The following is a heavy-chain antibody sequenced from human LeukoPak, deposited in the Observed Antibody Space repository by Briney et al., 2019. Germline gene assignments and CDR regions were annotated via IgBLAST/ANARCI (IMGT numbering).Heavy chain of an antibody. V-gene: IGHV3-48*03. D-gene: IGHD3-10*02. Sequence: GGLRLSCAASGFTFSSYEMNWIRQAPGKGLEWVSYISSSGSTIYYADSVKGRFTISRDNAKNSRYRQINSLRAEHTAMYYCAELGITMIGGVWGEGTTVTISS. CDR3: AELGITMIGGV. CDR1: GFTFSSYE. J-gene: IGHJ6*04. CDR2: ISSSGSTI.